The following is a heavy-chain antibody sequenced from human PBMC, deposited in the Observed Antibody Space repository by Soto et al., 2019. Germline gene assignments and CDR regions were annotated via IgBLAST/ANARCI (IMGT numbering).Heavy chain of an antibody. J-gene: IGHJ6*02. V-gene: IGHV3-13*01. Sequence: GGSLRLSCEASGFTFSGFDMHWVRQPTGKGLEWVSSIGTAGDTYYAVSVKGRFTISVDTSKNQFSLKLSSVTAADTAVYYCAREGGSGSYYNSFMSKPYYYYGMDVWGQGTTVTVSS. CDR2: IGTAGDT. D-gene: IGHD3-10*01. CDR3: AREGGSGSYYNSFMSKPYYYYGMDV. CDR1: GFTFSGFD.